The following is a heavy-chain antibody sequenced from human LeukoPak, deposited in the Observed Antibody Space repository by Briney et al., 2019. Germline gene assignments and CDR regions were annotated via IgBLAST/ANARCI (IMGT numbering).Heavy chain of an antibody. CDR3: ARVRYRLAETYIDY. CDR2: INPNSGDT. Sequence: GASVKVSCTASGYTFTVYYMQWVRQAPGQGLEWMGWINPNSGDTNYAQKFQGRVTMTRDTSISTAYMELSRLRSDDTAVYYCARVRYRLAETYIDYWGQGTLVTVSS. V-gene: IGHV1-2*02. J-gene: IGHJ4*02. CDR1: GYTFTVYY. D-gene: IGHD3-16*01.